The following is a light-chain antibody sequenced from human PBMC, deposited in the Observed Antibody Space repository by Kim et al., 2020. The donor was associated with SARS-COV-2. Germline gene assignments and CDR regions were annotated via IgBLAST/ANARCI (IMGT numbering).Light chain of an antibody. Sequence: GQSITISCSGTSSDVGRYNYVSWYQQHPGKAPKVMIFDVSKRPSGVSNRFSGSKSGNTASLTISGLQGEDEADYYCSSYTTSSTLVFGGGTKVTVL. CDR3: SSYTTSSTLV. V-gene: IGLV2-14*04. CDR2: DVS. CDR1: SSDVGRYNY. J-gene: IGLJ2*01.